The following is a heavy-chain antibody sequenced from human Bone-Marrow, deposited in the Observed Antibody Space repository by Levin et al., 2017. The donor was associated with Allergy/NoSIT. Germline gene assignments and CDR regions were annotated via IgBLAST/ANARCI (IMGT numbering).Heavy chain of an antibody. Sequence: SQTLSLTCAVYGGSFSGYYWSWIRQPPGKGLEWIGEINHSGSTNYNPSLKSRVTISVDTSKNQFSLKLSSVTAADTAVYYCARGPYSYGFYYYYYYMDVWGKGTTVTVSS. CDR3: ARGPYSYGFYYYYYYMDV. CDR1: GGSFSGYY. V-gene: IGHV4-34*01. D-gene: IGHD5-18*01. CDR2: INHSGST. J-gene: IGHJ6*03.